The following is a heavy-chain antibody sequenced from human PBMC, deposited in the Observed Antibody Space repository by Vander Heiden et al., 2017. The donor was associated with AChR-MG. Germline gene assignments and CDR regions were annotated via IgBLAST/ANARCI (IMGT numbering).Heavy chain of an antibody. J-gene: IGHJ4*02. D-gene: IGHD6-19*01. V-gene: IGHV3-23*01. CDR2: ISRSGNKT. CDR3: ARDLRHSGWWKY. Sequence: EVQLLESGGGLVQPGGSLRLSRPGTGFTFGPYAMGWVRQAPGKGLEWVSDISRSGNKTYYADSVRGRFTISRDNSKSTVYLQMNSLRDEDAAIYYCARDLRHSGWWKYWGQGTLVGVSS. CDR1: GFTFGPYA.